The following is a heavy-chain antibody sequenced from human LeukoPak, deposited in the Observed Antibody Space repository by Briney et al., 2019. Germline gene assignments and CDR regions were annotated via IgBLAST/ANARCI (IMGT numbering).Heavy chain of an antibody. CDR3: ARNPVAREFCSGGSCYTL. Sequence: GASVRVSCKASGYTFTSYGISWVRQAPGQGLEWMGWISGYTGNTNYAQKLQGRVTMTTDKSTSTAYMEVRSLRSDDTAVYYCARNPVAREFCSGGSCYTLWGQGTLVTVSS. CDR2: ISGYTGNT. CDR1: GYTFTSYG. V-gene: IGHV1-18*01. D-gene: IGHD2-15*01. J-gene: IGHJ4*02.